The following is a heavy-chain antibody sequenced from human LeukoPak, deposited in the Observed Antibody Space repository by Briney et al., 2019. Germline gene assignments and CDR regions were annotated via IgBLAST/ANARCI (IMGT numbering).Heavy chain of an antibody. CDR2: ISGSGGST. CDR3: AKTSSYYDSSGYYLPADSEYFQH. J-gene: IGHJ1*01. CDR1: GFTFSSYA. V-gene: IGHV3-23*01. D-gene: IGHD3-22*01. Sequence: GGSLRLSCAASGFTFSSYAMSWVRQAPGKGLEWVSAISGSGGSTYYADSVKGRFTISRDNSKNTLHLQMNSLRAEDTAVYYCAKTSSYYDSSGYYLPADSEYFQHWGQGTLVTVSS.